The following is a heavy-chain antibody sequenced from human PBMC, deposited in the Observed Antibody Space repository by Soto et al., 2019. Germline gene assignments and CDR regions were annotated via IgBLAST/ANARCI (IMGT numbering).Heavy chain of an antibody. V-gene: IGHV4-59*01. Sequence: PSETLSLTCTVSGGSISSYYWSWIRQPPGKGLEWIGYIYYSGSTNYNPSLKSRVTISVDTSKDQFSLKLSSVTAADTAVYYCADLRRDCSSTSCYIFFNHWGQGTLVTVSS. D-gene: IGHD2-2*02. CDR2: IYYSGST. CDR1: GGSISSYY. J-gene: IGHJ4*02. CDR3: ADLRRDCSSTSCYIFFNH.